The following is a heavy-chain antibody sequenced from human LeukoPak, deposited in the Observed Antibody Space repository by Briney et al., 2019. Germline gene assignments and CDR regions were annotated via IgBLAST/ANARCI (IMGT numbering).Heavy chain of an antibody. CDR2: ISSSSSTI. V-gene: IGHV3-48*01. CDR1: GFTFSNYN. J-gene: IGHJ4*02. CDR3: ARERYYDSSGHYRLFDY. D-gene: IGHD3-22*01. Sequence: QAGGSLRLSCADSGFTFSNYNMNWVRQAPGKGLEWVSYISSSSSTIYYADSVKGRFTISRGNAKNSLYLQMNSLRAEDTAVYYCARERYYDSSGHYRLFDYWGQGTLVTVSS.